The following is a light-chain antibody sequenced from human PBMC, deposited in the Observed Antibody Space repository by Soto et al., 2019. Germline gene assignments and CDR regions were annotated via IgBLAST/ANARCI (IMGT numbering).Light chain of an antibody. Sequence: AIQMTQSPSYLSASVGVIVTISCRASPGIGNALGWYQQKPGKPPKVLIYVASNLQSGVPPRFSGSGSGTDFTLTISSLQPEDSATYYCLQDINYPWTFGQGTKVEIK. V-gene: IGKV1-6*01. J-gene: IGKJ1*01. CDR3: LQDINYPWT. CDR1: PGIGNA. CDR2: VAS.